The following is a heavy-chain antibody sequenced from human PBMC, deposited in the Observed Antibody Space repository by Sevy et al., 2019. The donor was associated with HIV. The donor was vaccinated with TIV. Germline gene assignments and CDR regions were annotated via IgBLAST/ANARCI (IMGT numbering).Heavy chain of an antibody. Sequence: GGSLRLSCAASNLTFEDYAMHWVRRAPGKGLEWVSGMSWNGADIGCAASVKGRFTISRDNAKSSVYLQINSLTPEDTGVYYCAKGQQLITQSGSYFYYGMNVWGQGTTVTVSS. CDR1: NLTFEDYA. D-gene: IGHD6-13*01. CDR2: MSWNGADI. J-gene: IGHJ6*02. CDR3: AKGQQLITQSGSYFYYGMNV. V-gene: IGHV3-9*01.